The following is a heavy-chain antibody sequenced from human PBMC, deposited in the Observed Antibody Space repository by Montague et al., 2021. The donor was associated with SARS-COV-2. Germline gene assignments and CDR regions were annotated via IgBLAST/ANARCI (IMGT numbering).Heavy chain of an antibody. CDR3: ARQYIGYNRRFDY. CDR2: ISSSGGI. D-gene: IGHD5-12*01. Sequence: SETLSLTCTVTGSISGYYWTWIRQSAGKGLEWIGRISSSGGIDYNASLKSQVTMSLDTSKIQLSLKLSSVTAADTAVYYRARQYIGYNRRFDYWGQGALVTVSP. V-gene: IGHV4-4*07. CDR1: GSISGYY. J-gene: IGHJ4*02.